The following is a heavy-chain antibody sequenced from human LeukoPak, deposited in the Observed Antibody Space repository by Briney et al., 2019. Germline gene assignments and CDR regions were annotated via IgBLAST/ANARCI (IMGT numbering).Heavy chain of an antibody. J-gene: IGHJ6*02. V-gene: IGHV1-2*02. CDR1: GYTFTGCY. CDR3: ARARVRSSGWPGMYYYYYGMDV. Sequence: ASVKVSCKASGYTFTGCYMHWVRQAPGQGLEWMGWINPNSGGTNYALKFQGRVTMTRDTSISTAYMELSRLRSDDTAVYYCARARVRSSGWPGMYYYYYGMDVWGQGTTVTVSS. CDR2: INPNSGGT. D-gene: IGHD6-19*01.